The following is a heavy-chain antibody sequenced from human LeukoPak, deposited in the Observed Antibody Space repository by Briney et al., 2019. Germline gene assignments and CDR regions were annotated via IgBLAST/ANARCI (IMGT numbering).Heavy chain of an antibody. CDR3: ARGIEGSWYPNWFDP. V-gene: IGHV6-1*01. D-gene: IGHD6-13*01. Sequence: SQTLSLTCAISGDSVSSNSAAWNWIRHSPSRGLEWVGRTYYRSKWYNDYAVSVKSRITINPDTSKNQFSLQLNSVTPEDTAVYYCARGIEGSWYPNWFDPWGQGTLVTVSS. CDR1: GDSVSSNSAA. CDR2: TYYRSKWYN. J-gene: IGHJ5*02.